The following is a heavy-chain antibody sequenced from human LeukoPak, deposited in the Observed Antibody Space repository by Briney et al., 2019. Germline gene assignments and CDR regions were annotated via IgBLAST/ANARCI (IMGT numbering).Heavy chain of an antibody. V-gene: IGHV3-23*01. Sequence: GGTLRLSCAASGFTFSSYGMSWVRQAPGKGLEWVSAMSGSGGRTYYADSVKGRFTISRDNSKNTLYLQMNSLRAEDTAVYYCAKWGCSGGSCYPFDYWGQGTLVTVSS. CDR2: MSGSGGRT. CDR1: GFTFSSYG. CDR3: AKWGCSGGSCYPFDY. J-gene: IGHJ4*02. D-gene: IGHD2-15*01.